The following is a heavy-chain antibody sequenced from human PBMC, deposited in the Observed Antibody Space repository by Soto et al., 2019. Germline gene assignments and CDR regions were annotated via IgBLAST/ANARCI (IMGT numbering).Heavy chain of an antibody. J-gene: IGHJ3*02. Sequence: PGESLKISCKGSGYSFTSYWIGWVRQMPGKGLEWMGIIYPGHSDTRYSPSFQGQVTISADKSISTAYLQWSSLKASDTAMYYCARLTDYHDSSGYQEDAFDIWGQGTMVTVSS. CDR2: IYPGHSDT. V-gene: IGHV5-51*01. CDR1: GYSFTSYW. CDR3: ARLTDYHDSSGYQEDAFDI. D-gene: IGHD3-22*01.